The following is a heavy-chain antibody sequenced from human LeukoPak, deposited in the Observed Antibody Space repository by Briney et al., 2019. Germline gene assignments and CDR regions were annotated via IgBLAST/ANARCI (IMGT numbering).Heavy chain of an antibody. J-gene: IGHJ4*02. CDR3: ARDLGSSSSWSRGMDY. Sequence: SETLSLTCTVSGGSISSGGYYWSWIRQPPGKGLEWIGYIYYSGSTNYNPSLKSRVTISVDTSKNQFSLKLSSVTAADTAVYYCARDLGSSSSWSRGMDYWGQGTLVTVSS. D-gene: IGHD6-13*01. CDR2: IYYSGST. V-gene: IGHV4-61*08. CDR1: GGSISSGGYY.